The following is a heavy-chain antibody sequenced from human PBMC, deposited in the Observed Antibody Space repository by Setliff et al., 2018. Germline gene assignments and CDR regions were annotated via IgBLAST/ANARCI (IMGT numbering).Heavy chain of an antibody. CDR2: IYPADSDT. J-gene: IGHJ3*02. CDR3: ARVGPLTDDAFDI. CDR1: GYTFTNYW. D-gene: IGHD1-26*01. V-gene: IGHV5-51*01. Sequence: GESLKISCKGSGYTFTNYWIAWVRQMPGKGLEYMGIIYPADSDTTYSPSFQGQVTISAGKSINTAYLQWSSLKASDTAIYYCARVGPLTDDAFDIWGQGTMVTVSS.